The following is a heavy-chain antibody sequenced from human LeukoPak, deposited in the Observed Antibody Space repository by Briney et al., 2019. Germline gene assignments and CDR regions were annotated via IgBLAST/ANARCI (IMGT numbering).Heavy chain of an antibody. CDR1: GFTFSSYA. J-gene: IGHJ4*02. V-gene: IGHV3-23*01. D-gene: IGHD1-7*01. CDR2: ISGSGGST. Sequence: PGGSLRLSCAASGFTFSSYAMSWVRQAPGKGLEWVSAISGSGGSTYYADSVKGRFTISRDNSKNTLYLQMNSLRAEDTAVYYCAKGPPSGNWNYENYLDYWGQGTLVTVSS. CDR3: AKGPPSGNWNYENYLDY.